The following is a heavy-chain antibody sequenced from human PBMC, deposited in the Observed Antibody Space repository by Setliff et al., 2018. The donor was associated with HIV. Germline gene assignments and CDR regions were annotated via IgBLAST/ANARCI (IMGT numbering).Heavy chain of an antibody. D-gene: IGHD3-22*01. CDR3: ARASSDSSGWGYYFDS. CDR2: FYHSGST. CDR1: GYFISSSYY. Sequence: SETLSLTCTVSGYFISSSYYWGWIRQSPGKGLEWIGNFYHSGSTYYNPSLKSRVTISATSKNQFSLKLSSVTASDTAVYYCARASSDSSGWGYYFDSWGQGTLVTVSS. V-gene: IGHV4-38-2*02. J-gene: IGHJ4*02.